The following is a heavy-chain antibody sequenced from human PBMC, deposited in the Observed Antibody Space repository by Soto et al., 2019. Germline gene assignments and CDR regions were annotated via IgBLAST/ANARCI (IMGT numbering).Heavy chain of an antibody. CDR1: GGSTSSPDHY. CDR2: IYYAGST. Sequence: PXTWTVAGGSTSSPDHYWGGIRQPPWKGLEWLGSIYYAGSTFHNPSLKRRATISVDTSRNQFSLRLSSVTASDTAVYYCARLVFHCLRGSCDDYNFYGLDVWGQGATVTVSS. CDR3: ARLVFHCLRGSCDDYNFYGLDV. J-gene: IGHJ6*02. D-gene: IGHD2-15*01. V-gene: IGHV4-39*01.